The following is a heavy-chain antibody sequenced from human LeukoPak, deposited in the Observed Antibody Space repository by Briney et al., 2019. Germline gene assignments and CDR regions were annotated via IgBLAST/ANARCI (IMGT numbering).Heavy chain of an antibody. CDR1: VGSISTGNYY. Sequence: SRTLSLTCSVFVGSISTGNYYYSWIRQSAGKGMEWIGNIYMGGSTRYNPSLMSRVAMSVDTSKNQFSLKISSATAADTAVYYCARDWGIAAATPYYFDHWGQGIQVTVSS. CDR2: IYMGGST. J-gene: IGHJ4*02. V-gene: IGHV4-61*09. D-gene: IGHD6-13*01. CDR3: ARDWGIAAATPYYFDH.